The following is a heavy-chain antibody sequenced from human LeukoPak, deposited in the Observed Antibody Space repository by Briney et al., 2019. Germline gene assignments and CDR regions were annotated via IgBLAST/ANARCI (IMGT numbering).Heavy chain of an antibody. V-gene: IGHV3-66*01. CDR2: IYSGGST. J-gene: IGHJ4*02. D-gene: IGHD6-19*01. CDR3: ARDLVRGSGWRSPSY. CDR1: EFTVSSNY. Sequence: PGGSLRLSCAASEFTVSSNYMSWVRQAPGKGLEWVSVIYSGGSTYYADSVKGRFTISRDNSKNTLYLQMNSLRAEDTAVYYCARDLVRGSGWRSPSYWGQGTLVTVSS.